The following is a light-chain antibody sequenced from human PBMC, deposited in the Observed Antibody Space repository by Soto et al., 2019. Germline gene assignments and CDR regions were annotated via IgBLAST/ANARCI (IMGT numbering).Light chain of an antibody. J-gene: IGKJ1*01. Sequence: EIVLTQSPGTLSLPPGESATLSCRASQSAFGTYLAWFQQKPGQAPRLLIYGASSRASGIPDRFSGSGSATDFFLTISRVQPEDFAVYYCHQYGNSPWTLGQGTKVEI. CDR1: QSAFGTY. CDR2: GAS. V-gene: IGKV3-20*01. CDR3: HQYGNSPWT.